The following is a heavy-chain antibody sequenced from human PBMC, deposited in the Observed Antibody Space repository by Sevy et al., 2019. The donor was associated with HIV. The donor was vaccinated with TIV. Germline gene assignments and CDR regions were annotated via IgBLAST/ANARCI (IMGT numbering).Heavy chain of an antibody. D-gene: IGHD2-15*01. J-gene: IGHJ4*02. CDR2: MNRSSSAT. CDR1: GYTFTDYY. CDR3: ARAIKGTYCSDSNYRHFDS. Sequence: ASVKVSCKASGYTFTDYYIHWVRQAPGQGLEWVGWMNRSSSATLYAQKFKARVTMTRDTSMTTAYMDLTNLESDDTAAYFCARAIKGTYCSDSNYRHFDSWGQGTLVTVSS. V-gene: IGHV1-2*02.